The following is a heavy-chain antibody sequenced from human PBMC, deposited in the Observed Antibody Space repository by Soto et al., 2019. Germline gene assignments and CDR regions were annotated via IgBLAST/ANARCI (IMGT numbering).Heavy chain of an antibody. D-gene: IGHD6-13*01. Sequence: ESVGGLVKPGGSLRLSCAASGITFSNAWMSWVRQAPGKGLEWVGRIESKTDGGTTDYAAPVKGRFTISRDDSKNTLYLQMNSLKTEDTAVYYCTTDPSSSGYWGQGTLVTVSS. CDR3: TTDPSSSGY. CDR1: GITFSNAW. CDR2: IESKTDGGTT. J-gene: IGHJ4*02. V-gene: IGHV3-15*04.